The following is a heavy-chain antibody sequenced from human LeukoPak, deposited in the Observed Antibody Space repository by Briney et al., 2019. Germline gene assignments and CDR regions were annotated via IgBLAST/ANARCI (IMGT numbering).Heavy chain of an antibody. CDR3: ARGGGHHFGEYYYYYYGMDV. V-gene: IGHV1-18*01. J-gene: IGHJ6*02. CDR1: VYTFTIYG. CDR2: ISAYNGNT. D-gene: IGHD4-17*01. Sequence: ASVTVSCTSSVYTFTIYGISWVRQAPGQGLEWMGWISAYNGNTNYAQKLQGRVTMTTDTSTSTAYMELRSLRSDDTAVYYCARGGGHHFGEYYYYYYGMDVWGQGTTVTVSS.